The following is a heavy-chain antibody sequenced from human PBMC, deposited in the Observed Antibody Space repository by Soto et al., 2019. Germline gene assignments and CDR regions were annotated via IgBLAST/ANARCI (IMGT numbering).Heavy chain of an antibody. CDR1: GGSIKVGGYY. CDR3: ARLAYSPYSP. D-gene: IGHD5-12*01. CDR2: IYYSGTT. V-gene: IGHV4-39*01. J-gene: IGHJ5*02. Sequence: SETLSLTCTVSGGSIKVGGYYWGWIRQTPGKGLEWVATIYYSGTTCYKPPLKSRLTISLDTSRNQFSLDLTSVTAADTAVYYCARLAYSPYSPWGQVPLVTVS.